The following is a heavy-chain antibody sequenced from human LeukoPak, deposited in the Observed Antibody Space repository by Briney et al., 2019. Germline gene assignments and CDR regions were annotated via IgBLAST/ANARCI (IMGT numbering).Heavy chain of an antibody. CDR3: ARGGITIFGVVYYFDY. V-gene: IGHV1-18*01. D-gene: IGHD3-3*01. CDR2: ISAYNGNT. CDR1: GYTFTSYG. Sequence: ASVKVSCKASGYTFTSYGISWVRQAPGQGLEWMGWISAYNGNTNYAQKLQGRVTMTTDTSTSTAYMELSSLRSEDTAVYYCARGGITIFGVVYYFDYWGQGTLVTVSS. J-gene: IGHJ4*02.